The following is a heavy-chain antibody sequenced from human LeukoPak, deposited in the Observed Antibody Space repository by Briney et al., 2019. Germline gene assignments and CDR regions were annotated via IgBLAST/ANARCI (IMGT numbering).Heavy chain of an antibody. D-gene: IGHD6-13*01. CDR1: GFTFDDYG. Sequence: GGSLRLSCAASGFTFDDYGMSWVRQAPGKGLEWVSGINWNGGSTGYADSVKGRFTISRDNAKNSLYLQMNSLKTEDTAVYYCTTTDSSSWCPDYWGQGTLVTVSS. J-gene: IGHJ4*02. CDR2: INWNGGST. CDR3: TTTDSSSWCPDY. V-gene: IGHV3-20*04.